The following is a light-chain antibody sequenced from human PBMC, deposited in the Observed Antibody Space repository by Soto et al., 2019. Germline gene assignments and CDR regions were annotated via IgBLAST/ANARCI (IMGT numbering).Light chain of an antibody. CDR1: SSDVGGYNY. J-gene: IGLJ3*02. CDR3: SSYTSSSTSLV. V-gene: IGLV2-14*01. Sequence: QSVLTQPASVSGSPGQSITISCTGTSSDVGGYNYVSWYQQHPGKAPKLMIYAVSNRPSGVSNRFSGSKSGNTASLTISGLQAEDEADYYCSSYTSSSTSLVFGGGTKLTVL. CDR2: AVS.